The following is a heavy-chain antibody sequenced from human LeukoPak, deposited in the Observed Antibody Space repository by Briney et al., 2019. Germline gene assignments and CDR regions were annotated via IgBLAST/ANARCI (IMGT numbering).Heavy chain of an antibody. Sequence: TGGSLRLSCATSGFIFSTYALSWVRQAPGKGLEWASSISGSGGSTYHADSVKGRFTISRDSSKNTLYLQMNSLRAEDTAIYYCARVIRAAPGKGYFDYWGQGTLDTVSS. V-gene: IGHV3-23*01. CDR1: GFIFSTYA. J-gene: IGHJ4*02. D-gene: IGHD6-13*01. CDR2: ISGSGGST. CDR3: ARVIRAAPGKGYFDY.